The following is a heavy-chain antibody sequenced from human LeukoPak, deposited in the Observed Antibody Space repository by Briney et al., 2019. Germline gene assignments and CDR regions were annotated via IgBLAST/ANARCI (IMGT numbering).Heavy chain of an antibody. CDR3: ARAEQVVVAAIDY. CDR1: GGSFSGYY. Sequence: PSETLSLTCAVYGGSFSGYYWSWIRQPPGKGLEWIGEINHSGSTNYNPPLKSRVTISVDTSKNQFSLKLSSVTAADTAVYYCARAEQVVVAAIDYWGQGTLVTVSS. D-gene: IGHD2-15*01. J-gene: IGHJ4*02. V-gene: IGHV4-34*01. CDR2: INHSGST.